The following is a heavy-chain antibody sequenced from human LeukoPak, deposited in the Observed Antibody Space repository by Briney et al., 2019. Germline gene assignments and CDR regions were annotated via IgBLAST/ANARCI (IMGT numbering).Heavy chain of an antibody. J-gene: IGHJ4*02. D-gene: IGHD4-11*01. V-gene: IGHV3-53*01. CDR2: IYSGGST. CDR1: GFTFISNY. Sequence: GGSLRLSFAPPGFTFISNYISWVRQAPGKGLEWVSIIYSGGSTFYADSVKGRFTISRDNSKNTLYLQMNSLRAEDTALYYCARVASNYDFDYWGQGTLVSVSS. CDR3: ARVASNYDFDY.